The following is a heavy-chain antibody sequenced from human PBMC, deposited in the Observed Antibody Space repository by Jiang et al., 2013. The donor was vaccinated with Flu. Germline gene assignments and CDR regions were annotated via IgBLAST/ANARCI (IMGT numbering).Heavy chain of an antibody. CDR1: VAPSAMVFIT. CDR3: ARDGSHYDSSGLDAFDT. CDR2: LLQWEH. Sequence: GSGLVKPSQTPVPSPALSLVAPSAMVFITGAGSASTQEGPGLDWVHLLQWEHLLQPVLKSRVTISLDTSKNQFSLKLTSMTAADTAVYYCARDGSHYDSSGLDAFDTWGQGTMVIVSS. D-gene: IGHD3-22*01. J-gene: IGHJ3*02. V-gene: IGHV4-31*03.